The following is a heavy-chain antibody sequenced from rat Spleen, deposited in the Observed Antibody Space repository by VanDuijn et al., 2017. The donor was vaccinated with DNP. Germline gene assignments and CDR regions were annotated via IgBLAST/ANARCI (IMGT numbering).Heavy chain of an antibody. J-gene: IGHJ2*01. V-gene: IGHV5-7*01. D-gene: IGHD1-2*01. CDR1: RFTFSDYN. CDR2: ISYDGGNT. CDR3: ARYPYYSSFDS. Sequence: EVQLVESGGGLVQPGRSLKVSCAASRFTFSDYNMAWVRQAPKKGLEWVATISYDGGNTFYRDSVKGRFTVSRDNAKNTLYLQMDSLRSEDTAAYYCARYPYYSSFDSWGQGVMVTVSS.